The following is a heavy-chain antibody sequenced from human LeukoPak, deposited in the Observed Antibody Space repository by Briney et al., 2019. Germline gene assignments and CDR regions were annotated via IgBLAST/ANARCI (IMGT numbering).Heavy chain of an antibody. CDR1: GFTFRSLG. V-gene: IGHV3-30*12. J-gene: IGHJ4*02. CDR3: ARSIAVAGSFDY. Sequence: GGSLRLSCPASGFTFRSLGMHWVRQAPGKGLEWVAFVENDGTTKYYADSVKGRFTISRDNAKNSLYLQMNSLRAEDTAVYYCARSIAVAGSFDYWGQGTLVTISS. CDR2: VENDGTTK. D-gene: IGHD6-19*01.